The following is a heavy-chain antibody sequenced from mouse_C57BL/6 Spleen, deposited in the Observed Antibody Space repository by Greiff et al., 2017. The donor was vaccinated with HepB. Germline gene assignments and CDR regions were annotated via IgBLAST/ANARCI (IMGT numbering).Heavy chain of an antibody. CDR3: AREGYDYDGAWFAY. D-gene: IGHD2-4*01. V-gene: IGHV1-55*01. CDR2: IYPGSGST. J-gene: IGHJ3*01. CDR1: GYTFTSYW. Sequence: VQLQQSGAELVKPGASVKMSCKASGYTFTSYWITWVKQRPGQGLEWIGDIYPGSGSTNYNEKFKSKATLTVDTSSSTAYMQLSSLTSEDSAVYYCAREGYDYDGAWFAYWGQGTLVTVSA.